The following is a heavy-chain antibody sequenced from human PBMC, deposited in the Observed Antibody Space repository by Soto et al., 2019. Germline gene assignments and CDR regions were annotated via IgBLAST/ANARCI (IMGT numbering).Heavy chain of an antibody. CDR1: GYSFTGYY. Sequence: HEHLVQSGAEVKRPGASLKVSCKASGYSFTGYYIHWVRQAPGQGPEWMGWINPDSGATNYAQNLRGRVTLTSDTSISTASMDLTSLTSYDTAVYYCARGDYGTGGYPFPYFDYWGQGTLVIVSS. D-gene: IGHD2-8*02. V-gene: IGHV1-2*02. CDR2: INPDSGAT. J-gene: IGHJ4*02. CDR3: ARGDYGTGGYPFPYFDY.